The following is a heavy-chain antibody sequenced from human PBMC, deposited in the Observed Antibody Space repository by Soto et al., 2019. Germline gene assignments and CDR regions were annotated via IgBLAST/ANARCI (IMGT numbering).Heavy chain of an antibody. CDR1: GYTFSTYH. D-gene: IGHD7-27*01. CDR2: IKSSGDIT. Sequence: QVQLVQSGAEVTKPGASVKISCKTSGYTFSTYHMHWVRLAPGQGLEWVGIIKSSGDITLYAQKFLGRVTMSKGTSPRTVYMEVSSLRSEDTAVYYCAREPPNTSLFDCWGQGTQVTVSS. CDR3: AREPPNTSLFDC. J-gene: IGHJ4*02. V-gene: IGHV1-46*01.